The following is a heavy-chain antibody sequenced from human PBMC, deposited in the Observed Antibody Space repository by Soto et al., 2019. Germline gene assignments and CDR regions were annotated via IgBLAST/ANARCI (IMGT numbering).Heavy chain of an antibody. CDR2: IIPILGIA. V-gene: IGHV1-69*02. D-gene: IGHD1-1*01. J-gene: IGHJ5*02. CDR1: GGTFSSYT. CDR3: AEGWSQLERRGDWFDP. Sequence: QVQLVQSGAEVKKPGSSVKVSCKASGGTFSSYTISWVRQAPGQGLEWMGRIIPILGIANYAQKFQGRVTITADKSTSTAYMELSSLRSEDTAVYYCAEGWSQLERRGDWFDPWGQGTLVTVSS.